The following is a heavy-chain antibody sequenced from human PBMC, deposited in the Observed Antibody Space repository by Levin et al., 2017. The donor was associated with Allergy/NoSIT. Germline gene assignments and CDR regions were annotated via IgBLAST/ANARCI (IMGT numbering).Heavy chain of an antibody. V-gene: IGHV4-59*01. J-gene: IGHJ5*02. Sequence: SETLSLTCTVSGGSISSYYWSWIRQPPGKGLEWIGYIYYSGSTNYNPSLKSRVTISVDTSKNQFSLKLSSVTAADTAVYYCARDLHIAAGRYNWFDPLGQGTLVTVSS. CDR3: ARDLHIAAGRYNWFDP. CDR2: IYYSGST. CDR1: GGSISSYY. D-gene: IGHD6-13*01.